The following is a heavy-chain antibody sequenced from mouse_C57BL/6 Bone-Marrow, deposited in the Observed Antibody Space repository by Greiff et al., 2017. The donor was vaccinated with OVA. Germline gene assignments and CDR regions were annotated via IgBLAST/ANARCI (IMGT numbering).Heavy chain of an antibody. Sequence: QVQLQQSGPELVKPGASVKISCKASGYVFSSSWMNWVKQRPGKGLEWIGRIYPGDGDTNYNGKFKGKATLTADKSSSTAYMQLSSLTSEDSAVYFCARKITTVGGGYFDVWGTGTTVTVSS. CDR2: IYPGDGDT. CDR1: GYVFSSSW. D-gene: IGHD1-1*01. J-gene: IGHJ1*03. CDR3: ARKITTVGGGYFDV. V-gene: IGHV1-82*01.